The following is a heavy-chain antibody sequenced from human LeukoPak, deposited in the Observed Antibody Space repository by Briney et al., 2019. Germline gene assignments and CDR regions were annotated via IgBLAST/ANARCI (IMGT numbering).Heavy chain of an antibody. CDR2: MSGSGGST. Sequence: GGSLRLSCAASGFTFSIYGMSWVRQAPGGGLEWVSAMSGSGGSTYYADSVRGRFTISRDNSKNTLYLQINSLRVEDTAVYYCAKDSAYCSGDCFSFFDYWGQGTLVSASS. J-gene: IGHJ4*02. D-gene: IGHD2-21*02. CDR1: GFTFSIYG. CDR3: AKDSAYCSGDCFSFFDY. V-gene: IGHV3-23*01.